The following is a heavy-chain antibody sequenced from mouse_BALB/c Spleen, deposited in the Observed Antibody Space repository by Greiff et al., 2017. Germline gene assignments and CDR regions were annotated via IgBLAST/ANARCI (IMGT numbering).Heavy chain of an antibody. Sequence: EVKLMESGGGLVQPKGSLKLSCAASGFTFNTYAMNWVRQAPGKGLEWVARIRSKSNNYATYYADSVKDRFTISRDDSQSMLYLQMNNLKTEDTAMYYCVRHPPYGSSYWYFDVWGAGTTVTVSS. D-gene: IGHD1-1*01. CDR1: GFTFNTYA. J-gene: IGHJ1*01. V-gene: IGHV10-1*02. CDR2: IRSKSNNYAT. CDR3: VRHPPYGSSYWYFDV.